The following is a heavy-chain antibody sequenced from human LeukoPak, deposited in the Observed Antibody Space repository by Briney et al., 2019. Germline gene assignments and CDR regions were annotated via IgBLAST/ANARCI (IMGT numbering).Heavy chain of an antibody. CDR1: GGSISSYY. CDR2: IYYSGST. V-gene: IGHV4-59*01. CDR3: ARVVRGYGGNYFDY. J-gene: IGHJ4*02. Sequence: TSETLSLTCTVSGGSISSYYWSWIRQPPGKGLEWIGYIYYSGSTNYNPSLKSRVTISVDTSKNQFSLKLSSVTAADTAVYYCARVVRGYGGNYFDYWGQGTLVTVSS. D-gene: IGHD4-23*01.